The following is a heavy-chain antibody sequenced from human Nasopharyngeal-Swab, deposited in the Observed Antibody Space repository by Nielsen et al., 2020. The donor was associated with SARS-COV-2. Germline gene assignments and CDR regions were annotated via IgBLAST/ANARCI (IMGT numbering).Heavy chain of an antibody. CDR3: AGVGRSSWYDLDNCFDP. J-gene: IGHJ5*02. V-gene: IGHV4-39*01. Sequence: WIRQPPGKGLEWIGSIYYSGSTYYNPSLKSRVTISVDTSKNQFSLKVTSVAAADTAVYYCAGVGRSSWYDLDNCFDPWGHGTLVTVSS. D-gene: IGHD6-13*01. CDR2: IYYSGST.